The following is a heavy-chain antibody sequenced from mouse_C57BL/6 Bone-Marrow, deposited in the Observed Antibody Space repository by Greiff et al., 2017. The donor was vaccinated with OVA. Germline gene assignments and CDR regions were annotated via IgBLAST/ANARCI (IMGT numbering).Heavy chain of an antibody. CDR2: IYPRSGNT. J-gene: IGHJ1*03. CDR3: ARLGYYDSSYYWYFDV. D-gene: IGHD1-1*01. CDR1: GYTFTSYG. V-gene: IGHV1-81*01. Sequence: QVQLQQSGAELARPGASVKLSCKASGYTFTSYGISWVKQRTGQGPEWIGEIYPRSGNTYYNEKFKGKATLTADKSSSTAYMELRSLTSEDSAVYFCARLGYYDSSYYWYFDVWGTGTTVTVSS.